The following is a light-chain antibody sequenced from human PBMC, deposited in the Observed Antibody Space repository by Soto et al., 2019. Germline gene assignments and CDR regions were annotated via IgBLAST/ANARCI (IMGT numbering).Light chain of an antibody. V-gene: IGLV1-40*01. CDR1: SSNIGAGYD. CDR2: GNS. CDR3: QSYDSSLSVV. J-gene: IGLJ2*01. Sequence: VLTQPPSVSGAPGQRVTISCTGSSSNIGAGYDVHWYQQLPGTAPKLLIYGNSNRPSGVPDRFSGSKSGTSASLAITGLQAEDEAHYYCQSYDSSLSVVFGGGTKLTVL.